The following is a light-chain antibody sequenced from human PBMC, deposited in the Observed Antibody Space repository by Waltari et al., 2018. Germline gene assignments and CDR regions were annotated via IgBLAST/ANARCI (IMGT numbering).Light chain of an antibody. CDR1: QSVSSSY. V-gene: IGKV3-20*01. CDR3: QQYGSSPALT. CDR2: GAS. J-gene: IGKJ4*01. Sequence: DIVLTQSPGPLSLSPGERATLSGRASQSVSSSYLAWYQQKPGQAPRLLIYGASSRATGIPDRFSGSGSGTDFTLTISRLEPEDFAVYYCQQYGSSPALTFGGGTKVEIK.